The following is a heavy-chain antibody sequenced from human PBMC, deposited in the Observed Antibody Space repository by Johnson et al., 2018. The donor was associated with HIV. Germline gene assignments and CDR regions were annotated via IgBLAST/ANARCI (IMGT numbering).Heavy chain of an antibody. D-gene: IGHD1-1*01. V-gene: IGHV3-20*04. CDR3: AREEPRDNDAFDI. CDR2: INWNGGST. CDR1: GFTFSSYA. Sequence: EQLVESGGGVVQPGRSLRLSCAASGFTFSSYAMHWVRQAPGKGLEWVSGINWNGGSTGYADSVKGRFTISRDNAKNSLYLQMNSLRAEDTALYYCAREEPRDNDAFDIWGQGTMVTVSS. J-gene: IGHJ3*02.